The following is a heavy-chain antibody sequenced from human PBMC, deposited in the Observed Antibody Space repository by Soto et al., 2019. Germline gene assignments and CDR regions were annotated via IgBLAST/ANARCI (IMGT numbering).Heavy chain of an antibody. D-gene: IGHD6-19*01. CDR3: ARDYRSGYDN. Sequence: IMSLTCTGSGGSIRSGDYYWSWIRQPPGKGLEWIAYVYYTGGSYYNPSLKSRATISVDTSKNQFSLKVSSVTATDTAVYYCARDYRSGYDNWGQGILVTVSS. CDR1: GGSIRSGDYY. V-gene: IGHV4-30-4*01. J-gene: IGHJ4*02. CDR2: VYYTGGS.